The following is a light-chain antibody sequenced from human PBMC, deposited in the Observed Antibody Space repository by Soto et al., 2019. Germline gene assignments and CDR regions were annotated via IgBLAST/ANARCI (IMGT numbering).Light chain of an antibody. J-gene: IGKJ4*01. CDR2: DAS. CDR3: QHRANWPLS. V-gene: IGKV3-11*01. Sequence: EILLTQSQATLSLSPGERATLSCSSSQSVSRDLAWYQQKPGQAPRLLIYDASNRATGIPTRFSGSGSGTDFTLTISSRGPEDFTVYYCQHRANWPLSFGGGTKVEIK. CDR1: QSVSRD.